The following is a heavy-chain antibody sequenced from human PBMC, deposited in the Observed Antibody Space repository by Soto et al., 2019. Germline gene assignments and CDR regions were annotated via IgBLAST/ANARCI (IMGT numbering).Heavy chain of an antibody. CDR3: RWALECRSDSCIDH. CDR2: IKSESEGGTT. V-gene: IGHV3-15*01. D-gene: IGHD2-2*01. J-gene: IGHJ4*02. Sequence: GGSLRLSCAASGFTFSFAWMSWVRQAPGKGLEWVGRIKSESEGGTTDYAGSVTGRFTISRDDSKDTLYLQMTSLTTEDTAVYYCRWALECRSDSCIDHWGQGTLVTVSS. CDR1: GFTFSFAW.